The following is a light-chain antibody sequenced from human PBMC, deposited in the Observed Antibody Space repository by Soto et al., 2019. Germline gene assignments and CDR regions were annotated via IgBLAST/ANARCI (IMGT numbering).Light chain of an antibody. CDR3: QQRSNWPPF. Sequence: EIVLTQSPATLSLSPGERATLSCRASQSVSSYLAWYQQKPGQAPRLLIYDASNRATGIPVRFSGSGSGTDFTLTISSLEPEDFAVYYCQQRSNWPPFLGQGTKLEIK. CDR2: DAS. V-gene: IGKV3-11*01. J-gene: IGKJ2*01. CDR1: QSVSSY.